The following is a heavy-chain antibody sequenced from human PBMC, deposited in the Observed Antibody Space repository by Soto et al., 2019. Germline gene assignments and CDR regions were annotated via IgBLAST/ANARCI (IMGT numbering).Heavy chain of an antibody. V-gene: IGHV3-64*01. CDR3: ARRARPDFYYMDV. D-gene: IGHD6-6*01. Sequence: EVQLAESGGGLAQPGGSLRLSCAASGFTLSGYAMDWVRQAPGKGLEYVSGISSNGVGTYYANSVQGRFTISRDNSKKTVCLQMGSLRPEDMAVYYCARRARPDFYYMDVWANGTTVTVSS. CDR2: ISSNGVGT. J-gene: IGHJ6*03. CDR1: GFTLSGYA.